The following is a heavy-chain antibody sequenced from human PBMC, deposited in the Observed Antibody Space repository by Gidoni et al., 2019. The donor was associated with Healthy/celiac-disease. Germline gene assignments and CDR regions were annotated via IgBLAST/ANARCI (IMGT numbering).Heavy chain of an antibody. J-gene: IGHJ4*02. CDR3: AKTSSYYDFWSGYYLQALDY. CDR1: GFTFSSYA. D-gene: IGHD3-3*01. V-gene: IGHV3-23*01. CDR2: ISGSGGST. Sequence: EVQLLESGGGLVQPGGSLRLSCAASGFTFSSYAMSWVRQAPGKGLEWVSAISGSGGSTYYADSVKGRFTISRDNSKNTLYLQMNSLRAEDTAVYYCAKTSSYYDFWSGYYLQALDYWGQGTLVTVSS.